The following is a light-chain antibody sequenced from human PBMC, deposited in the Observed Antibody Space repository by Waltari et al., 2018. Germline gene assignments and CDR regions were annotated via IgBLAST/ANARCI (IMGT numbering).Light chain of an antibody. V-gene: IGLV2-14*03. CDR2: DVT. CDR3: CSCAPTNGLDVV. Sequence: QSALTQPASVSGSPGQSITISCPGTSSDVGGYDYVSWYQQHPGKAPKPIVYDVTKRASGVSTRVYGSKSGNTASRTISGLQTEDEEDYPCCSCAPTNGLDVVFGGGTKLTVL. J-gene: IGLJ2*01. CDR1: SSDVGGYDY.